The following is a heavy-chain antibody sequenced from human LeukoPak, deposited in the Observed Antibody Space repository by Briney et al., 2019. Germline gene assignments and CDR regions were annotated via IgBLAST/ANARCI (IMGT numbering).Heavy chain of an antibody. J-gene: IGHJ3*02. V-gene: IGHV1-18*01. Sequence: ASVKVSCKASGYTFTSYGISWVRQAPGQGLEWMGWISAYNGNTKYAQKLQGRVTMTTDTSTSTAYMELRSLRSDDTAVYYCARGRAELYYYDSSGLSNAFDIWGQGTMVTVSS. CDR2: ISAYNGNT. D-gene: IGHD3-22*01. CDR3: ARGRAELYYYDSSGLSNAFDI. CDR1: GYTFTSYG.